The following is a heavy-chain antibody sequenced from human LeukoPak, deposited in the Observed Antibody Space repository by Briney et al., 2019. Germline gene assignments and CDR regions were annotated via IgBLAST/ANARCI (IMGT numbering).Heavy chain of an antibody. CDR3: ARDYYDSSGYKLDAFDI. J-gene: IGHJ3*02. CDR2: ISSSSGYI. CDR1: GFTSSSYS. Sequence: GGSLRLCCAASGFTSSSYSMNWVRQAPGKGLEWVSSISSSSGYIYYADSVKGRFTISRDNAKNSLYLQMNSLRAEDTAVYYCARDYYDSSGYKLDAFDIWGQGTMVTVSS. D-gene: IGHD3-22*01. V-gene: IGHV3-21*01.